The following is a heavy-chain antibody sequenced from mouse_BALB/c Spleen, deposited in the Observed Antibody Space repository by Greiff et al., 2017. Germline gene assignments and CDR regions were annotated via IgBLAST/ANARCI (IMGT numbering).Heavy chain of an antibody. J-gene: IGHJ2*01. V-gene: IGHV5-17*02. CDR3: ARKNGGFDY. CDR2: ISSGSSTI. CDR1: GFTFSSFG. Sequence: EVKLVESGGGLVQPGGSRKLSCAASGFTFSSFGMHWVRQAPEKGLEWVAYISSGSSTIYYADTVKGRFTISRDNPKNTLFLQMTSLRSEDTAMYYCARKNGGFDYWGQGTTLTVSS.